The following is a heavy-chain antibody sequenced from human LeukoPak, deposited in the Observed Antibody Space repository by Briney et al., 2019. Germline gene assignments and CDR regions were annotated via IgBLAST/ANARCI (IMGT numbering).Heavy chain of an antibody. J-gene: IGHJ5*02. CDR3: ARSNAREPWFDP. CDR1: GGSFSGYY. D-gene: IGHD1-26*01. Sequence: PSETLSLTCAVYGGSFSGYYWSWIRQPPGKGLEWIGEINHSGSTNYNPSLKSRVTISVDTSKNQFSLKLSSVTAADTAVYYCARSNAREPWFDPWGQGTLVTVSS. V-gene: IGHV4-34*01. CDR2: INHSGST.